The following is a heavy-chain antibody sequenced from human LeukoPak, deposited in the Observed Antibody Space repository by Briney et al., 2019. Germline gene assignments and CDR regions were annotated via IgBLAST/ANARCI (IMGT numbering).Heavy chain of an antibody. D-gene: IGHD2-2*01. V-gene: IGHV4-30-2*01. CDR2: IYHSGST. CDR1: GVSISSGGYS. Sequence: SETLSLTCAVSGVSISSGGYSWSWIRQPPGKGLEWIGYIYHSGSTYYNPSLKSRVTISVDRSKNQFSLKLSSVTAADTAVYYCARSLPPYCSSTSCYVGVFDYWGQGTLVTVSS. J-gene: IGHJ4*02. CDR3: ARSLPPYCSSTSCYVGVFDY.